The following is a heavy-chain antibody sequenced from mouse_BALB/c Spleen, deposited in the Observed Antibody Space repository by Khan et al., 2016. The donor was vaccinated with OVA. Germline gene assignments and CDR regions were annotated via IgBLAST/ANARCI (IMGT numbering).Heavy chain of an antibody. V-gene: IGHV1S81*02. CDR1: GYTFTSYY. CDR2: INPSNGGT. J-gene: IGHJ3*01. CDR3: TRGGYGSPVAY. D-gene: IGHD1-1*01. Sequence: VQLKQSGAELVKPGASVKLSCKASGYTFTSYYMYWVKQRPGQGLEWIGEINPSNGGTNVNEKFKNKATLTVDKSSSTAYMELSSLTSEDSAVYYSTRGGYGSPVAYWGQGTLVTVSA.